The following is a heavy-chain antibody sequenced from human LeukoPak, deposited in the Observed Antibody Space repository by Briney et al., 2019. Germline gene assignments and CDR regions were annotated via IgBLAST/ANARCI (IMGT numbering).Heavy chain of an antibody. J-gene: IGHJ4*02. CDR1: GFTFSSYG. V-gene: IGHV3-30*18. CDR2: ISYDGSNK. CDR3: AKDGRWEQQLPTGTSFDY. Sequence: AGSLRFSCAAYGFTFSSYGMHWVRQAPGQGLEWVAVISYDGSNKYYADSVKGRFTISRDNSKNTLYLQMNSLRAEDTAVYYCAKDGRWEQQLPTGTSFDYWGQGTLVTVSS. D-gene: IGHD6-13*01.